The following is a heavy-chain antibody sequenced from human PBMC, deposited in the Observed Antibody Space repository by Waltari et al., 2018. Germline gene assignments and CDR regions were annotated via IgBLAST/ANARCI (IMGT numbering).Heavy chain of an antibody. CDR1: GFTFSNAW. CDR3: STQWLLNYFGH. V-gene: IGHV3-15*07. J-gene: IGHJ4*02. CDR2: IKSKAVGGTI. D-gene: IGHD6-19*01. Sequence: EMQLVESGGGLVKSGGSLRLSCEGSGFTFSNAWMNWLRQAPGKGLEWVGRIKSKAVGGTIENAAPVNGRFTISRDDSRNTLFLQMDSLRSEDTAVYYCSTQWLLNYFGHWGRGTLVTVSS.